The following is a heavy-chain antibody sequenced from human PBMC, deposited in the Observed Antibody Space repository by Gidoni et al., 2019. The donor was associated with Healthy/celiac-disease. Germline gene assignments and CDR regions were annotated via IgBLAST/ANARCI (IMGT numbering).Heavy chain of an antibody. CDR2: ISWNSGSI. D-gene: IGHD1-26*01. CDR3: AKDAIGGWELRSDYYYMDV. V-gene: IGHV3-9*01. Sequence: EVQLVESGGGLVQPGRSLRLSCAASGFTFDDYAMHWVRQAPGKGLEWVSGISWNSGSIGYADSVKGRFTISRDNAKNSLYLQMNSLRAEDTALYYCAKDAIGGWELRSDYYYMDVWGKGTTVTVSS. J-gene: IGHJ6*03. CDR1: GFTFDDYA.